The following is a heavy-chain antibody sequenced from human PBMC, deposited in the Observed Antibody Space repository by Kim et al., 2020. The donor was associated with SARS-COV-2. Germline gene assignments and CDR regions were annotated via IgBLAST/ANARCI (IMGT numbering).Heavy chain of an antibody. V-gene: IGHV4-39*01. CDR2: IYYSGST. CDR1: GGSISSSSYY. CDR3: ASMSERGEGLYSSSWLGYYYYGMDV. J-gene: IGHJ6*02. D-gene: IGHD6-13*01. Sequence: SETLSLTCTVSGGSISSSSYYWGWIRQPPGKGLEWIGSIYYSGSTYYNPSLKSRVTISVDTSKNQFSLKLSSVTAADTAVYYCASMSERGEGLYSSSWLGYYYYGMDVWGQGTTVIVSS.